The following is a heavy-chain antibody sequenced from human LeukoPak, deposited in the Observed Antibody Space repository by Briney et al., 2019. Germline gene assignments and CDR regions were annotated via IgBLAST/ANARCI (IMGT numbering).Heavy chain of an antibody. Sequence: GASVKVSCKASGYTFTSYGISWVRQAPGQGLEWMGWISAYNGNTNYAQKLQGRVTMTTDTSTSTAYMELRSLRSDDTAVYYCARDRPEGYYCDSSGYSRFDYWGQGTLVTVSS. D-gene: IGHD3-22*01. CDR1: GYTFTSYG. CDR2: ISAYNGNT. CDR3: ARDRPEGYYCDSSGYSRFDY. J-gene: IGHJ4*02. V-gene: IGHV1-18*01.